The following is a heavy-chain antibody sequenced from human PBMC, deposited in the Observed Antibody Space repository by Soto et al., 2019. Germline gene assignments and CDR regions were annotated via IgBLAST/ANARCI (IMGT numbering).Heavy chain of an antibody. V-gene: IGHV4-61*01. CDR3: ARDSLALFDS. CDR1: DGSVSSCSYY. Sequence: PSETLSLTCTVYDGSVSSCSYYWTWMRQRPGKGLEGIGYIYSSRSNLYNPSLKSRVIISVDTSMNQFSLKLRSVTAADTAVYYCARDSLALFDSWGQGTLVTVSS. D-gene: IGHD5-12*01. CDR2: IYSSRSN. J-gene: IGHJ4*02.